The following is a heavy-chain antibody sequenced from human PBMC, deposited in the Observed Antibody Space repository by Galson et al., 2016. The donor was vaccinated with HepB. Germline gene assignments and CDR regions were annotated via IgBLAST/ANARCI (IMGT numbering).Heavy chain of an antibody. CDR3: ARNSGGSYLGWFDP. CDR1: GGSISSYY. CDR2: IYYDGST. V-gene: IGHV4-59*08. J-gene: IGHJ5*02. Sequence: ETLSLTCTVSGGSISSYYWTWIRQPPGKRLEWIGYIYYDGSTDYNPSLRGRVTISVDKSKNQFSLKLNSVTAADTAVYYCARNSGGSYLGWFDPWGQGTLVTVAS. D-gene: IGHD1-26*01.